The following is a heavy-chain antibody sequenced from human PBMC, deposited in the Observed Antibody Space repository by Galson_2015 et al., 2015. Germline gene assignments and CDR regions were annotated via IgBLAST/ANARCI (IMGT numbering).Heavy chain of an antibody. D-gene: IGHD2-21*02. J-gene: IGHJ4*02. CDR2: LSHTGSSI. CDR1: GFTFSSSA. Sequence: SLRLSCAASGFTFSSSAMNWVRQAPGKGLEWVSALSHTGSSIYYADSVKGRFTISRDNSKNTLYLHLNSLRADDTAEYYCAKDRRAVVMSAIDYWGQGSQVPVSS. V-gene: IGHV3-23*01. CDR3: AKDRRAVVMSAIDY.